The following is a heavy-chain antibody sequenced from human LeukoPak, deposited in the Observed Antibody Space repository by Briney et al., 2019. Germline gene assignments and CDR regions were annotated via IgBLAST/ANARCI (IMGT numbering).Heavy chain of an antibody. CDR1: GYTFTSYW. Sequence: GASVKVSCKASGYTFTSYWIQWVRQAPGQGLEWMGLINPDGGSTAYAHRFQGRVTMTRDTSTSTVYMELSSLRSEDTAVYYCARVREGNWDAFDIWGQGTMVTVSS. CDR2: INPDGGST. CDR3: ARVREGNWDAFDI. D-gene: IGHD1-20*01. J-gene: IGHJ3*02. V-gene: IGHV1-46*01.